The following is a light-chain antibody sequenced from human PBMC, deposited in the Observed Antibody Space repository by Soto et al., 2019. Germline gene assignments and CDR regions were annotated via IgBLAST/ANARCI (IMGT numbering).Light chain of an antibody. CDR1: QSVSSSY. V-gene: IGKV3-20*01. Sequence: EIVLTQSPGTLSLSPGERATLSCRASQSVSSSYLAWYQQKPGQAPRLLIYGASSRATGIPDRFSGSGSGTDFTLTISSLQPEDSATYYCQQADSFPLSFGGGTKVEI. CDR3: QQADSFPLS. J-gene: IGKJ4*01. CDR2: GAS.